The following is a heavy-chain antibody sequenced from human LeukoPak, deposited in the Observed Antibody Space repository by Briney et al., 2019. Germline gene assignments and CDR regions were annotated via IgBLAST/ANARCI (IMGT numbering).Heavy chain of an antibody. CDR3: ASPPGGSYNNYFDP. Sequence: SETLSLTCTVSGGSITNYGFYWGWIRQPPGKGLEWIGNIYYRGSTYYNPSLKSRVTISIDTSKNQFSLRLSSVTAADTAVYYCASPPGGSYNNYFDPWGQGTLVTVSS. CDR1: GGSITNYGFY. CDR2: IYYRGST. V-gene: IGHV4-39*01. J-gene: IGHJ5*02. D-gene: IGHD3-10*01.